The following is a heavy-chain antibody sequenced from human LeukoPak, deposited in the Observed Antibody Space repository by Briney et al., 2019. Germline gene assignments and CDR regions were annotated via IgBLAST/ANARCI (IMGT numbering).Heavy chain of an antibody. Sequence: SSVRVSCKASGYTYTRYYMHWVRQAAGQGREWMGWIILIRGGTNNAQKLQGRVTMTRATSISTAYMKLSRLRSGDRAVYYCARGEYYDSSGSFDYCGQGTLVTVSS. V-gene: IGHV1-2*02. CDR3: ARGEYYDSSGSFDY. CDR2: IILIRGGT. CDR1: GYTYTRYY. J-gene: IGHJ4*02. D-gene: IGHD3-22*01.